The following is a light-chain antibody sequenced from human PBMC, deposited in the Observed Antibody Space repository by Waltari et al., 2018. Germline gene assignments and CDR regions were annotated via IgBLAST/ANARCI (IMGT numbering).Light chain of an antibody. CDR2: DAS. CDR3: QQRSDWPPLT. Sequence: EIILTQSPATLSLSPGERATLSCRASQSVKSLAWYQQKPGQAPRLLIYDASYRATGIPARFSGSGSGTDFTLTISSLETEDFAVYYCQQRSDWPPLTFGGGTKVEVK. CDR1: QSVKS. V-gene: IGKV3-11*01. J-gene: IGKJ4*01.